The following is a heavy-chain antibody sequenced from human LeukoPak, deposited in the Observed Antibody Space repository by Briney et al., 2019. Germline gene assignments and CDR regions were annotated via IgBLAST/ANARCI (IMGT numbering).Heavy chain of an antibody. D-gene: IGHD4-11*01. Sequence: GGSLRLSCAASGFTFNRYGMHWVRQAPGKGLEWVAVMCYDGSNKYYADSVKGRFTISRDDSKNTLYLQMNSLRAEDTAMYYCARGLPPVMKYYFDYWGQGTLVTVSS. CDR3: ARGLPPVMKYYFDY. J-gene: IGHJ4*02. CDR1: GFTFNRYG. CDR2: MCYDGSNK. V-gene: IGHV3-33*01.